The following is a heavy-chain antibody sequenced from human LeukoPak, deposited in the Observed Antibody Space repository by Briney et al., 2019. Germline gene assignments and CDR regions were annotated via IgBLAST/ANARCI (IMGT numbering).Heavy chain of an antibody. CDR3: ARDLGIVVVPAAPPLDY. Sequence: GASVKVSCKASGYTFTSYGISWVRQAPRQGLEWMGWISAYNGNTNYAQKLQGRVTMTTDTSTSTAYMELRSLRSDDTAVYYCARDLGIVVVPAAPPLDYWGQGTLVTVSS. V-gene: IGHV1-18*01. J-gene: IGHJ4*02. D-gene: IGHD2-2*03. CDR1: GYTFTSYG. CDR2: ISAYNGNT.